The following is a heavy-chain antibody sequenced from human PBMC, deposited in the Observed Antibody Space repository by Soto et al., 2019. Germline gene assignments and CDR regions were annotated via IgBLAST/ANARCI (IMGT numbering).Heavy chain of an antibody. J-gene: IGHJ6*02. CDR2: ISYDGSNK. CDR1: GFTFSSYG. D-gene: IGHD1-26*01. CDR3: AKDVTVGATKEYGMDV. V-gene: IGHV3-30*18. Sequence: LRLSCAASGFTFSSYGMHWVRQAPGKGLEWVAVISYDGSNKYYADSVKGRFTISRDNSKNTLYLQMNSLRAEDTAVYYCAKDVTVGATKEYGMDVWGQGTTVTVSS.